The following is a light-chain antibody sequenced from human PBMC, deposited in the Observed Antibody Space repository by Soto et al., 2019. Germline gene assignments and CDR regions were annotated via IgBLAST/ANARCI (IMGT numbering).Light chain of an antibody. J-gene: IGKJ4*01. CDR2: GAS. CDR1: QSVSAGH. V-gene: IGKV3-20*01. Sequence: EIVLTQSPGTLSLSPGERATLSCRASQSVSAGHLAWYQQKPGQAPRLLIYGASSRATGILDRFSGSGSGTDFTLTISRLEPEDFAVYFCQQYGSSPLTFGGGNKVEIK. CDR3: QQYGSSPLT.